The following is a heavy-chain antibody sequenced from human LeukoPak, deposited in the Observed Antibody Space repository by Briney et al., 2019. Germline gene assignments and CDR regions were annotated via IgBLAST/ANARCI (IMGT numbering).Heavy chain of an antibody. D-gene: IGHD2-15*01. J-gene: IGHJ5*02. CDR3: ARDEEAHCSGGSCYGGNWFDP. Sequence: ASVKVSCKASGYTFTGYYMHWVRQAPGQGLEWMGWINPNSGGTNYAQKFQGRVTMTRDTSISTAYMELSRLRSDDTAVYYCARDEEAHCSGGSCYGGNWFDPWGQGTLVTVSS. CDR2: INPNSGGT. V-gene: IGHV1-2*02. CDR1: GYTFTGYY.